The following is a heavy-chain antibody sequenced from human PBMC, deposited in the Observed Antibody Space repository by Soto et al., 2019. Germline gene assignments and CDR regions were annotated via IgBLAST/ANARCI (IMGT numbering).Heavy chain of an antibody. CDR2: VSGSGSST. Sequence: GGFLRLSCAASGFLFSSYTMRWIRQAPGKGLEWVSSVSGSGSSTYYTDSVKGRFTIFRDNSKNTLYLQMSSLRAEDTAVYYCAKGSSLSGGSSDYWGQGTLVTVSS. D-gene: IGHD1-26*01. CDR3: AKGSSLSGGSSDY. V-gene: IGHV3-23*01. CDR1: GFLFSSYT. J-gene: IGHJ4*02.